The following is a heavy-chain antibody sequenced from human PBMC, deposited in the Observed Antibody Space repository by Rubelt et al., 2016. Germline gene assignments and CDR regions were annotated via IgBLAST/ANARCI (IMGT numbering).Heavy chain of an antibody. CDR3: ARDRPEGVGSYWYFDL. D-gene: IGHD1-26*01. J-gene: IGHJ2*01. Sequence: GGSLRLSCAASGFNVGSSYMSWVRQAPGKGLEWVSLIYSDGGTRYADSVKGRFTISRDNSKNTLYLQMSSLRAEDTAIYYCARDRPEGVGSYWYFDLWGRGTLVTVSS. CDR1: GFNVGSSY. V-gene: IGHV3-53*01. CDR2: IYSDGGT.